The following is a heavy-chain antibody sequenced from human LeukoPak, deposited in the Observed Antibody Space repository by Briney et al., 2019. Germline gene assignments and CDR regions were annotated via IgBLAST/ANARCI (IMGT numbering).Heavy chain of an antibody. Sequence: PGGSLRLSCAASGFTFGNYWMSWVRQALGKGLEWVASIKQDGSEKYYVDSVKGRFTISRDNAKNTLYLQMNSLRAEDTAVYYCAKGGCSSTSCYKGRAFDIWGQGTMVTVSS. CDR2: IKQDGSEK. CDR1: GFTFGNYW. D-gene: IGHD2-2*02. J-gene: IGHJ3*02. V-gene: IGHV3-7*03. CDR3: AKGGCSSTSCYKGRAFDI.